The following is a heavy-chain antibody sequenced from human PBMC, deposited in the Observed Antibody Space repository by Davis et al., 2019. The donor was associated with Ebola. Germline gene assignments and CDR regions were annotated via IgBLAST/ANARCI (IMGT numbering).Heavy chain of an antibody. Sequence: GESLKIFCVASGFTFSNAWMAWVRQAPGKGLEWVGRIKTNADGGTVAYAAPVKGRFTISRDDAEQTLYLEMNSLKSEDTAVYYCTTDPGMMITFGGVVAHYGMDVWGQGTTVTVSS. D-gene: IGHD3-16*02. J-gene: IGHJ6*02. V-gene: IGHV3-15*01. CDR2: IKTNADGGTV. CDR3: TTDPGMMITFGGVVAHYGMDV. CDR1: GFTFSNAW.